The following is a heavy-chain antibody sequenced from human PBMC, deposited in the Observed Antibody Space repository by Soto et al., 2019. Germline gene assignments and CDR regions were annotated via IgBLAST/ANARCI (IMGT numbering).Heavy chain of an antibody. CDR3: ARGELNYYYYYGMDV. V-gene: IGHV1-69*13. CDR2: IIPIFGTA. CDR1: GGPFSSYA. D-gene: IGHD1-26*01. J-gene: IGHJ6*01. Sequence: SVKVYCKASGGPFSSYAISWVRQAPGQGLEWMGGIIPIFGTANYAQKFQGRVTITADESTSTAYMELSSLRSEDTAVYYCARGELNYYYYYGMDVWGQGTTVTVSS.